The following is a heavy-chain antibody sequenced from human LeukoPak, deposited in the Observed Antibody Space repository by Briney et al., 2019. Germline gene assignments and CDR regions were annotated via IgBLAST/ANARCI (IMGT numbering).Heavy chain of an antibody. CDR2: IYVTEST. V-gene: IGHV4-4*07. Sequence: PSETLSLTCTVSGGSITSYYWSWIRQPAGKGLEWIGRIYVTESTTYNPSLKSRVTMSVDTSKNQFSRKLSSVTAADTAVYHCASLRERSYYARGFDYWGRGALVTVSS. J-gene: IGHJ4*02. D-gene: IGHD1-26*01. CDR3: ASLRERSYYARGFDY. CDR1: GGSITSYY.